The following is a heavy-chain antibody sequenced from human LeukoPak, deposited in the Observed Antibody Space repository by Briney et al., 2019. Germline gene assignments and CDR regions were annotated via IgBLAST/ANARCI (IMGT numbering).Heavy chain of an antibody. J-gene: IGHJ4*02. D-gene: IGHD3-22*01. CDR3: ARSSGYMSY. V-gene: IGHV4-38-2*02. CDR1: HYSISSNYY. CDR2: IYHSGST. Sequence: SETLSLTCTVSHYSISSNYYWGWIRPPPGKGLEWIGRIYHSGSTYYNPSLKSRVTISVDTSKNQFSLKLPSVTAADTAVYYCARSSGYMSYWGQGTLVTVSS.